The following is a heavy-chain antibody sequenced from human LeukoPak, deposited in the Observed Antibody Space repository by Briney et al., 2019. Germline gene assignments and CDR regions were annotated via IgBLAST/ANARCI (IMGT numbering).Heavy chain of an antibody. CDR3: AKRRGLELTYYYHMDV. CDR2: ISGSGGST. Sequence: PGGSLRLSCAASGFTFDDYGMSWVRQAPGKGLEWVSAISGSGGSTYYADSVKGRFTISRDNSKNTLYLQMNSLRADDTAVYYCAKRRGLELTYYYHMDVWGKGTTVTVSS. J-gene: IGHJ6*03. V-gene: IGHV3-23*01. CDR1: GFTFDDYG. D-gene: IGHD1-7*01.